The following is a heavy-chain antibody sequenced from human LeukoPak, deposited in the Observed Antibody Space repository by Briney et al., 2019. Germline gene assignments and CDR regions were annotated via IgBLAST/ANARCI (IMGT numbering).Heavy chain of an antibody. Sequence: SETLSLTCTVSGVSGGSISSYYWTWIRQPPGKGLEWIGCLFNSGSTAYNPPLKSRVTMSFDTSKNQFSLNLTSVSAADTAVYYCARDVRNYDTLAGQFYYGMDVWGQGTTVTVSS. D-gene: IGHD3-9*01. V-gene: IGHV4-4*07. CDR3: ARDVRNYDTLAGQFYYGMDV. CDR2: LFNSGST. J-gene: IGHJ6*02. CDR1: GGSISSYY.